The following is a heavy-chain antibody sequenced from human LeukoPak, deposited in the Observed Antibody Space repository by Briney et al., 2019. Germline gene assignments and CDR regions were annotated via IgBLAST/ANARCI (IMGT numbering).Heavy chain of an antibody. CDR2: IYSSGST. CDR3: ARHCDSSDPSPFDY. CDR1: GGSVSRYY. D-gene: IGHD3-22*01. J-gene: IGHJ4*02. V-gene: IGHV4-59*02. Sequence: SETLSLTCTVSGGSVSRYYWSWIRQPPGKELEWIGYIYSSGSTNYNPSLKSRVTISVDTSKKQFSLKVSSVTAADTAVYYCARHCDSSDPSPFDYWGQGTLVTVSS.